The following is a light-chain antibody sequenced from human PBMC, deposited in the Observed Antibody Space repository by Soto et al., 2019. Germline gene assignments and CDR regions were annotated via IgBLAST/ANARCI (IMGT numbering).Light chain of an antibody. J-gene: IGKJ2*01. Sequence: EIVLTQSPGTLSLSPGERATLSCRASQSVSSSYLAWYQQKPGQAPRLLIYGASSRATGIPDRFSGSGSGTDFTLTISRLKPEDFAVYYCQQYGSSAMYTFGQGTKLEIK. V-gene: IGKV3-20*01. CDR3: QQYGSSAMYT. CDR1: QSVSSSY. CDR2: GAS.